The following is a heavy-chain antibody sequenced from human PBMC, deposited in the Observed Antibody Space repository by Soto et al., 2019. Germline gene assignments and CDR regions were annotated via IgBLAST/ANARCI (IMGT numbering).Heavy chain of an antibody. CDR2: IFWDDDK. V-gene: IGHV2-5*02. Sequence: QITLKESGPTLVKPTQTLTLTCTFSGFSLSTSGVGVGWIRQPPGQALEWLALIFWDDDKRFSPSLTCRLTITNDTSKYQVVITMTDMYTVYSATYSCTHSPSSTFDDMLADYYLDDFYIWGEG. D-gene: IGHD3-9*01. CDR3: THSPSSTFDDMLADYYLDDFYI. CDR1: GFSLSTSGVG. J-gene: IGHJ3*02.